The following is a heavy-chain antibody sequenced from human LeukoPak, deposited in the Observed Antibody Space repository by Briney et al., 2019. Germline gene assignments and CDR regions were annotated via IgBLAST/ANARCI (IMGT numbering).Heavy chain of an antibody. J-gene: IGHJ4*02. D-gene: IGHD3-22*01. V-gene: IGHV4-61*01. Sequence: SETLSLTCTVSGGSINSGNYYWSWIRQPPGKGLEWIGYIYYSGSTNYNPSLKSRVTISVDTSKNQFSLKLSSVTAADTAVYYCAREDYDSSGYYYVAYWGQGTLVTVSS. CDR2: IYYSGST. CDR3: AREDYDSSGYYYVAY. CDR1: GGSINSGNYY.